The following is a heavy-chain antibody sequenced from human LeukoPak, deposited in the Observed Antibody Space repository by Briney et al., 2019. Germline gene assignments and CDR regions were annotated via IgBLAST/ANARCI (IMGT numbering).Heavy chain of an antibody. CDR2: ISGSGGST. V-gene: IGHV3-23*01. CDR3: AKEIRRTAMAHYCFDY. J-gene: IGHJ4*02. CDR1: GSTFNSYA. D-gene: IGHD5-18*01. Sequence: GGSLRLSCAASGSTFNSYAMSWVRQAPGKGLEWVSAISGSGGSTYYADSVKGRFTISRDNSKNTLYLQMNSLRAEDTAVYYCAKEIRRTAMAHYCFDYWGQGTLVTVSS.